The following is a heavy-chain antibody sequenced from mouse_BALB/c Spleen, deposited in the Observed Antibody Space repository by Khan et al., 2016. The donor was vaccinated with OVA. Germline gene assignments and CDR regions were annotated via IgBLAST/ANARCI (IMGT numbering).Heavy chain of an antibody. V-gene: IGHV2-6-1*01. Sequence: QVQLKESGPGLVAPSQSLSITCTISGFSLTSYGVHWVRQPPGKGLEWLVVIWSDGHTTYNSAIKSRLSISKDNSKSQVFLKMNSLQTDDTAMYYCARHGYYGNYGPYFDVWGAGTTVTVSS. CDR2: IWSDGHT. CDR3: ARHGYYGNYGPYFDV. J-gene: IGHJ1*01. D-gene: IGHD2-1*01. CDR1: GFSLTSYG.